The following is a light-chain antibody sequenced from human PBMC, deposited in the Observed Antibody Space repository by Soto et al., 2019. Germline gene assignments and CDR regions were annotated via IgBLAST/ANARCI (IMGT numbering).Light chain of an antibody. CDR3: QQDDSHPYT. V-gene: IGKV1-5*03. CDR1: QNINNW. CDR2: KAS. Sequence: VLMTQSPSTLSASVGDRVIITCRASQNINNWLAWYQQKPGQPPKLMIYKASILEGGGPSSFSGSGSGTEFTLTISSLQPDDFATYFCQQDDSHPYTFGQGTNLEIK. J-gene: IGKJ2*01.